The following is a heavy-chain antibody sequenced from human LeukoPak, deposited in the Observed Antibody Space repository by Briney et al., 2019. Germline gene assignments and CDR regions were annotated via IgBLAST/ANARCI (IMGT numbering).Heavy chain of an antibody. CDR2: ISAYNGNT. CDR1: GYTFTSYG. CDR3: ARTGIRVYCSSTSCYHNWFDP. D-gene: IGHD2-2*01. V-gene: IGHV1-18*01. J-gene: IGHJ5*02. Sequence: GASVKVSCKASGYTFTSYGISWVRQAPGQGLEWMGWISAYNGNTNYAQKLQGRVTMTTDTSTSTAYMELSRLRSDDTAVYYCARTGIRVYCSSTSCYHNWFDPWGQGTLVTVSS.